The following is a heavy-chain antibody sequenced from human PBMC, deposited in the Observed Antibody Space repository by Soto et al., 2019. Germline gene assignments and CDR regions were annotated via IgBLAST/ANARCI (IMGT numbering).Heavy chain of an antibody. Sequence: GGSLRLSCAASGFTFSSYSMNWVRQAPGKGLEWVSSISSSSSYIYYADSVKGRFTISRDNAKNSLYLQMNSLRAEDTAVYYCARDLLAASTKLNWFDPWGQGTLVTVSS. CDR2: ISSSSSYI. J-gene: IGHJ5*02. CDR3: ARDLLAASTKLNWFDP. V-gene: IGHV3-21*01. CDR1: GFTFSSYS. D-gene: IGHD6-13*01.